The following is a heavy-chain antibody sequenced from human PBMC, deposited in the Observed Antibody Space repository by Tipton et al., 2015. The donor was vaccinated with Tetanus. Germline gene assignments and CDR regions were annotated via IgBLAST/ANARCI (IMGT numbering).Heavy chain of an antibody. CDR1: GFTFIAYY. V-gene: IGHV1-2*06. Sequence: QVQLVQSGAEVKKAGASVKVSCRTSGFTFIAYYIHWVRQAPGQGLEWMGRINSNTGATNYAQRFQGRVTLTRDSSISTAYMELSSLKSDDTAVYFCARVSDRAARRPLDYWGQGSLVTVSS. D-gene: IGHD6-6*01. J-gene: IGHJ4*02. CDR3: ARVSDRAARRPLDY. CDR2: INSNTGAT.